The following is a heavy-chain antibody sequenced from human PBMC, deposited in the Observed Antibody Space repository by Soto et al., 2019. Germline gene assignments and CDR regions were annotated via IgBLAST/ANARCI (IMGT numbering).Heavy chain of an antibody. CDR3: TTVDAESSGYDAFDI. V-gene: IGHV3-15*07. CDR2: IKSKTDGGTT. J-gene: IGHJ3*02. D-gene: IGHD3-22*01. CDR1: GFTFSNAW. Sequence: GGSLRLSCAASGFTFSNAWMNWVRQAPGKGLEWVGRIKSKTDGGTTDYAAPVKGRFTISRDDSKNTLYLQMNSLKTEDTAVYYCTTVDAESSGYDAFDIWGQGTMVTVSS.